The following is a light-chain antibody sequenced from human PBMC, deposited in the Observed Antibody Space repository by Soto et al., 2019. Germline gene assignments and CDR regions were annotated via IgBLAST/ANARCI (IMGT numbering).Light chain of an antibody. CDR3: SSYAGSVYV. V-gene: IGLV2-8*01. CDR2: DVS. CDR1: SSDVGAYNY. Sequence: QSVLTQPPSASGSPGQSVSISCTGTSSDVGAYNYVSCYQQHPGKAPKLMIYDVSKRPSGVPDRFSGSKSGNTASLTVSGLQAEDEADYYCSSYAGSVYVFGTGTKVTVL. J-gene: IGLJ1*01.